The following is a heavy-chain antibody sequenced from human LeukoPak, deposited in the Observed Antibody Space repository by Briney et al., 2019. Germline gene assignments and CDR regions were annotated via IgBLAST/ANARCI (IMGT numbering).Heavy chain of an antibody. CDR3: ARRYFDS. Sequence: GGSLRLSCAASGFTFSDYWMHWVRQAPGKGLEWVANIKQDGSAKYYVDSVKGRFTISRDNAKNSLYLQMNSLRAEDTAVYYCARRYFDSWGQGTLVTVSS. V-gene: IGHV3-7*03. CDR2: IKQDGSAK. J-gene: IGHJ4*02. CDR1: GFTFSDYW.